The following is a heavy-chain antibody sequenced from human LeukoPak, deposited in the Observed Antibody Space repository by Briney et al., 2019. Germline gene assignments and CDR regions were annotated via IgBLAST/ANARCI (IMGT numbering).Heavy chain of an antibody. CDR2: ISHDGSNK. Sequence: GGSLRLSCSCAASGFTFSSYAMHWVRQAPGKGLEWVAVISHDGSNKYYADSVKGRFTISRDNSKNTLYLQMNSLRAEDTAVYYCAIVPAASGQFDYWGQGTLVTVSS. D-gene: IGHD2-2*01. V-gene: IGHV3-30-3*01. CDR3: AIVPAASGQFDY. CDR1: GFTFSSYA. J-gene: IGHJ4*02.